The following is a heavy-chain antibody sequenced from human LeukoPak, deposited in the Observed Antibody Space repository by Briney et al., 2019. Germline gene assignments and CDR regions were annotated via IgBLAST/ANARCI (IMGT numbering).Heavy chain of an antibody. CDR3: ARVRGGSSDWYQLPSYYFDY. Sequence: PSETLSLTCTVSGGSISSGSYYWSWIRQPAGKGLEWIGRIYTSGSTNYNPSLKSRVTISVDTSKNQFSLKLSSVTAADTAVYYCARVRGGSSDWYQLPSYYFDYWGQGTLVTVSS. D-gene: IGHD2-2*01. CDR1: GGSISSGSYY. V-gene: IGHV4-61*02. CDR2: IYTSGST. J-gene: IGHJ4*02.